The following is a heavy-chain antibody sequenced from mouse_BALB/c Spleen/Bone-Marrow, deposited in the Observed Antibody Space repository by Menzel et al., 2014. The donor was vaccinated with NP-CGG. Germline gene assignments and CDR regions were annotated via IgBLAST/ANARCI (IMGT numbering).Heavy chain of an antibody. CDR2: INPSTGYT. CDR1: GYTFTSYW. Sequence: VQLVESGAELAKPGASVKMSCKASGYTFTSYWMHWVKQRPGQGLEWIGYINPSTGYTDYNRKFNDKATLTADKSSSTAYMQLSSLTSKDSAVYYCARGNPLYAMDYWGQGTSVTVSS. V-gene: IGHV1-7*01. CDR3: ARGNPLYAMDY. D-gene: IGHD2-1*01. J-gene: IGHJ4*01.